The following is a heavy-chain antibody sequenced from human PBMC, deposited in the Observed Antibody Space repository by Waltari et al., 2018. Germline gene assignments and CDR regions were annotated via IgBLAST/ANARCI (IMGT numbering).Heavy chain of an antibody. CDR3: ARGLPSETYYFDF. CDR2: IIPVIPTT. J-gene: IGHJ4*02. D-gene: IGHD2-15*01. CDR1: EGTFRTSG. V-gene: IGHV1-69*06. Sequence: QVSLVRSGPEVKKPGSSVKLACQASEGTFRTSGISWVRQAPGQGLEWMGGIIPVIPTTNYAQKFQDRVTISADRSTSTAYMELRSLRPEDTAVYYCARGLPSETYYFDFWGQGTLVTVAS.